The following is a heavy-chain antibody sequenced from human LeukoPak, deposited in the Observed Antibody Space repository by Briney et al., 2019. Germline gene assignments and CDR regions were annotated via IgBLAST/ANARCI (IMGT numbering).Heavy chain of an antibody. CDR3: ATPRFRYYYGPFPFDY. J-gene: IGHJ4*02. CDR1: GFTFSSYA. Sequence: GGSLRLSCAASGFTFSSYAMSWVRQAPGKGLEWVSAISGSGGSTYYADSVKGRFTISRDNSKNTLYLQMNSLRAEDTAVYYCATPRFRYYYGPFPFDYWGQGTLVSVSS. D-gene: IGHD3-10*01. V-gene: IGHV3-23*01. CDR2: ISGSGGST.